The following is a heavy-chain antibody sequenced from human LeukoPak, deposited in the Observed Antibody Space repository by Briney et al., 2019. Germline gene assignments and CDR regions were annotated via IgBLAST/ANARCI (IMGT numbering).Heavy chain of an antibody. D-gene: IGHD2-15*01. CDR1: GGSISSSNW. V-gene: IGHV4-4*02. CDR2: IYNTGST. CDR3: ARLDSGLDH. J-gene: IGHJ4*02. Sequence: SDTLSLTRAVSGGSISSSNWWSWVRQPPGKGLEWIGEIYNTGSTNYNPSLKSRVTISVDKSKNQFSLKVSSVTAADTAVYYCARLDSGLDHWGQGTLVTVSS.